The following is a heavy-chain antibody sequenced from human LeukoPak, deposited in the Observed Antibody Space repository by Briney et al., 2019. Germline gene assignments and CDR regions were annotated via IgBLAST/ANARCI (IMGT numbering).Heavy chain of an antibody. V-gene: IGHV3-74*01. Sequence: GGSLRLSCAASGFTFSSYGMSWVRQAPGKGLVWVSRINSDGRSTNYADSVKGRFSNSRDNAENTLYLQMNSLRVEDTAVYYCVRGADTGYSSDSWGQGTLVTVSS. CDR3: VRGADTGYSSDS. CDR1: GFTFSSYG. CDR2: INSDGRST. D-gene: IGHD3-9*01. J-gene: IGHJ4*02.